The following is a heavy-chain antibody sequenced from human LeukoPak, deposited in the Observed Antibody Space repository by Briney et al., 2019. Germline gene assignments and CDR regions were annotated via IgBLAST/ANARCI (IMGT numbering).Heavy chain of an antibody. Sequence: GGSLRLSCAASEFTFDDYAMHWVRQAPGKGLEWVSGISWNSGSIGYADSVKGRFTISRDNAKNSLYLQMNSLRAEDTALYYCAKDPVSSVTGPIDYWGQGTLVTVSS. J-gene: IGHJ4*02. V-gene: IGHV3-9*01. CDR3: AKDPVSSVTGPIDY. D-gene: IGHD1-7*01. CDR2: ISWNSGSI. CDR1: EFTFDDYA.